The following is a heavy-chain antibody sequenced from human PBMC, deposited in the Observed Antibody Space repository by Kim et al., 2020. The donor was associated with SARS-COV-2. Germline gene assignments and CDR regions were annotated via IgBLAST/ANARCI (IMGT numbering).Heavy chain of an antibody. D-gene: IGHD3-3*01. CDR3: ARIETYYDFWSGYYSRGMDV. Sequence: RFTISRDNAKNTLYLQMNSLRAEDTAVYYCARIETYYDFWSGYYSRGMDVWGQGTTVTVSS. J-gene: IGHJ6*02. V-gene: IGHV3-74*01.